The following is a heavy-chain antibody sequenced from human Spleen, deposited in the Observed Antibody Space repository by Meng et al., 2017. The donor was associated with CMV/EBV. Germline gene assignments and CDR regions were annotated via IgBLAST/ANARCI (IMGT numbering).Heavy chain of an antibody. D-gene: IGHD6-13*01. V-gene: IGHV3-30*02. CDR1: GFAFSSYG. Sequence: SCAASGFAFSSYGLHWVRQAAGKGLEWVAYISSADSKTYYADSVKGRFTISRDTSHNTLYLQMNSLRPEDTAVYYCAKDLGAAAGTGDYWGQGTLVTVSS. CDR3: AKDLGAAAGTGDY. J-gene: IGHJ4*02. CDR2: ISSADSKT.